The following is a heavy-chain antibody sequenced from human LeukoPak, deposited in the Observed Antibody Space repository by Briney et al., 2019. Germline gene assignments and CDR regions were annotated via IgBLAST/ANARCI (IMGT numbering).Heavy chain of an antibody. CDR2: IYHSGST. CDR3: ARGAGYYGSGSYLSYYGMDV. D-gene: IGHD3-10*01. Sequence: SSGTLSLTCAVSGGSISSSNWWSWVRQPPGKGLEWIGEIYHSGSTNYTPSLKSRVTISVDKSKNQFSLKLSSVTAADTAVYYCARGAGYYGSGSYLSYYGMDVWGQGTTVTVSS. J-gene: IGHJ6*02. CDR1: GGSISSSNW. V-gene: IGHV4-4*02.